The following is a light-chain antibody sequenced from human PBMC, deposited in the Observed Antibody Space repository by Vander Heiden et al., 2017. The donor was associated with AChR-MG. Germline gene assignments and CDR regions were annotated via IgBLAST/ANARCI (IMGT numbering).Light chain of an antibody. CDR3: SALDSSLSAHV. J-gene: IGLJ3*02. CDR2: RSN. V-gene: IGLV10-54*02. Sequence: QAGLTQPPSVSKGLRQTATLTCTGNSNIVGNQGAAWLQQHQGHPPKLLSYRSNNRPSGISERFSASRSGNTASLTITGLQPEDEADYYCSALDSSLSAHVFGGGTKLTVL. CDR1: SNIVGNQG.